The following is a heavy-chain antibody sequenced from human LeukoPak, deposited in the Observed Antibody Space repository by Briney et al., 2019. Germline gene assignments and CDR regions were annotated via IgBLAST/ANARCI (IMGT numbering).Heavy chain of an antibody. CDR2: ISSAGTNK. Sequence: PGGSLRLSCAASGFTFSNYAIHWIRQAPGKGLEWVAVISSAGTNKYYADSVRGRFTISRDNSKNTLYLQMNSLRAEDTAVYYCAKVLRYYGSGSFDYWGQGTLVTVSS. CDR1: GFTFSNYA. CDR3: AKVLRYYGSGSFDY. D-gene: IGHD3-10*01. V-gene: IGHV3-30-3*01. J-gene: IGHJ4*02.